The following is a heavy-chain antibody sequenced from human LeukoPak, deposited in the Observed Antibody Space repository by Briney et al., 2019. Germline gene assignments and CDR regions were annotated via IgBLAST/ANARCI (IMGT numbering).Heavy chain of an antibody. Sequence: NPSETLSLTCTVSGGSISSYSWSWIRQPPGKGLEWIGYIYYSGSTNYNPSLKSRVTISVDTSKNQFSLKLSSVTAADTAVYYCASRLVGSGSYYNVRGVDYWGQGTLVTVSS. D-gene: IGHD3-10*01. CDR3: ASRLVGSGSYYNVRGVDY. CDR2: IYYSGST. J-gene: IGHJ4*02. V-gene: IGHV4-59*08. CDR1: GGSISSYS.